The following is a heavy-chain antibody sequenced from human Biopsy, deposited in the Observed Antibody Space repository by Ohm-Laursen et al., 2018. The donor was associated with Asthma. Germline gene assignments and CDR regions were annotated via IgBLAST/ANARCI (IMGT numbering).Heavy chain of an antibody. CDR3: ARKAGSCISRTCYSLDF. CDR1: GGTFNTYV. CDR2: INFGFGTT. D-gene: IGHD2-2*01. Sequence: GASVKVSCKSLGGTFNTYVIGWVRQAPGQGLGWMGGINFGFGTTTYPQKFQDRVTITADDSTSTVYMELSSLRSEDTAVYYCARKAGSCISRTCYSLDFWGQGTLVTVSS. J-gene: IGHJ4*02. V-gene: IGHV1-69*13.